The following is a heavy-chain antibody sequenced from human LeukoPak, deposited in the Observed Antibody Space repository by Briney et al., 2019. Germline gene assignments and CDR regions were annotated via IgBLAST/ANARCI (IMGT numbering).Heavy chain of an antibody. D-gene: IGHD1-1*01. CDR3: VRCTFVLHKRCSAFDV. V-gene: IGHV3-21*01. Sequence: PGGSLRLSCSASGFIFNTFGMNWVRQAPGKVLEWVSSITSTTTYTYYADSVKGRFTISRDNAKNSLFLQMNSLRAEDTAVYYCVRCTFVLHKRCSAFDVWGQGTMVTVSA. J-gene: IGHJ3*01. CDR1: GFIFNTFG. CDR2: ITSTTTYT.